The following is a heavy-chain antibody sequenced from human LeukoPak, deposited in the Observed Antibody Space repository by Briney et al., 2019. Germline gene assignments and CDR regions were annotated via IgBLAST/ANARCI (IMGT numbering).Heavy chain of an antibody. CDR1: GFTFSSYE. D-gene: IGHD3-10*01. CDR2: ISSSGSTI. J-gene: IGHJ4*02. Sequence: GGSLRLSCAASGFTFSSYEMNWVRQAPGKGLEWVSYISSSGSTIYNADSVKGRFTISRDNAKNSLYLQMNSLRAEDTAVYYCARGSLVHYYGSGSYRIRAGFDSWGQGTLVTVSS. CDR3: ARGSLVHYYGSGSYRIRAGFDS. V-gene: IGHV3-48*03.